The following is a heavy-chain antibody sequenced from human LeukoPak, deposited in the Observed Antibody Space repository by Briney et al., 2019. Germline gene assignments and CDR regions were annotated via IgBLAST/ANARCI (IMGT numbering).Heavy chain of an antibody. Sequence: GGSLRLSCAASGFTFNNYAMNWVRQAPGKGLEWVSSVSGGGETTYYADSAKGRFTIPRDNSQNPLYLQMNRLRAEDTAVYYCARDYADYVGYFFFDYWGKGPLVTVSS. CDR1: GFTFNNYA. CDR2: VSGGGETT. J-gene: IGHJ4*02. CDR3: ARDYADYVGYFFFDY. V-gene: IGHV3-23*01. D-gene: IGHD4-17*01.